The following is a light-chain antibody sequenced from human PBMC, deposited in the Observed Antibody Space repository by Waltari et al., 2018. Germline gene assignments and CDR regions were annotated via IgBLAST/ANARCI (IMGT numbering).Light chain of an antibody. CDR1: SLRSYY. CDR2: GKN. J-gene: IGLJ2*01. CDR3: NSRDSSGNHLGV. Sequence: SSELTQDPAVSVALGQTVRITCQGDSLRSYYASWYQQKPGQAPVLFIYGKNNRPSGIPDRFSGSSSGNTASLTMTGAQAEDEADYYCNSRDSSGNHLGVFGGGTKLTVL. V-gene: IGLV3-19*01.